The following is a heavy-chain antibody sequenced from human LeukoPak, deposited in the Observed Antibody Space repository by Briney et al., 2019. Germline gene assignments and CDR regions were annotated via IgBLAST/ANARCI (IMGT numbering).Heavy chain of an antibody. CDR2: ISGSGGST. V-gene: IGHV3-23*01. D-gene: IGHD2-21*02. CDR3: ARVKYCGVDCYSGFDY. CDR1: GFTFSSYA. J-gene: IGHJ4*02. Sequence: GGSLRHSCAASGFTFSSYAMSWVRQAPGKGLEWVSAISGSGGSTYYADSVKGRFTISRDNSKNSLYLQINSLRAEDTAVYYCARVKYCGVDCYSGFDYWGQGTLVTVSS.